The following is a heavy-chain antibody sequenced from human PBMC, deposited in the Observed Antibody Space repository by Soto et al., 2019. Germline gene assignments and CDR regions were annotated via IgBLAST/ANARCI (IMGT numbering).Heavy chain of an antibody. Sequence: EVQLVESGGGLVQPGGSLKVSCAASGFTFSDSTIHWVRRASGKGLEWVGRIRREVYSYATVCAASVKDRFTISRDDSKNTAYLQMNSLKIEDTAVYYCSRCSGSYCMDVWGQGTTVTVSS. V-gene: IGHV3-73*02. CDR3: SRCSGSYCMDV. CDR2: IRREVYSYAT. D-gene: IGHD3-10*02. J-gene: IGHJ6*02. CDR1: GFTFSDST.